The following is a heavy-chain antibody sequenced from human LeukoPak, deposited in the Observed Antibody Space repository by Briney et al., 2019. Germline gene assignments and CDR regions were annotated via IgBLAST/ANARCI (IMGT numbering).Heavy chain of an antibody. CDR2: IRSKAYGGTT. J-gene: IGHJ4*02. Sequence: PGGSLRLSCTASGFTFGDYAMSWVRQAPGKGLEWVGFIRSKAYGGTTEYAASVKGRFTISRDDSKSIAYLQMNSLKTEDTAVYYCTRSRIAAHRPAAFDYWGQGTLVTVSS. V-gene: IGHV3-49*04. CDR1: GFTFGDYA. CDR3: TRSRIAAHRPAAFDY. D-gene: IGHD6-6*01.